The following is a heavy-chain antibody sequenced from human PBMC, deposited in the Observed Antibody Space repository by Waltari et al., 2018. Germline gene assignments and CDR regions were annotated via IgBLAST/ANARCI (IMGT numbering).Heavy chain of an antibody. V-gene: IGHV4-4*07. J-gene: IGHJ4*02. CDR2: IYMTGTT. D-gene: IGHD4-17*01. CDR1: GGSISTFY. CDR3: ARDLYGGKTGLEY. Sequence: QVQLQESGPGLVKPSETLSLTCTVSGGSISTFYWNWIRQPAGKGLEWIGRIYMTGTTNYNPSLSSRVTLSVDTSKNQFSLKLTSVTAADTAVYYCARDLYGGKTGLEYWGQGILVTVSS.